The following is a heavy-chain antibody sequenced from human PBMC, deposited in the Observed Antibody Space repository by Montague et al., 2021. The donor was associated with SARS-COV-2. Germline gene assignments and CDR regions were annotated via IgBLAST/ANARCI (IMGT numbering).Heavy chain of an antibody. J-gene: IGHJ6*02. CDR1: GGSISNYY. Sequence: SETLSLTCTVSGGSISNYYWSWVRQPPGRGLEWIGYIYYSGSTDYSSSLKSRVTISLDTSKNQFSLKVTSVTAADTAVYYCARGGGYYNYGLDVWGPGTTVTVS. D-gene: IGHD3-22*01. CDR3: ARGGGYYNYGLDV. V-gene: IGHV4-59*01. CDR2: IYYSGST.